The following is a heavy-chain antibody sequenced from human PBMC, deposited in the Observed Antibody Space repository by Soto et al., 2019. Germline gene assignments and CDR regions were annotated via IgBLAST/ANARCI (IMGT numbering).Heavy chain of an antibody. CDR2: IYSSGDT. V-gene: IGHV4-31*03. CDR1: GGSVTSGGYY. J-gene: IGHJ5*01. Sequence: QVQLQESGPGLVRPSQTLSLTCTVSGGSVTSGGYYWSWIRHCPGKGLEWIGYIYSSGDTNYNPSLNSRVAMSVDTSKNQFSLQLTSLTVADTAIYYCTRDWAPPVTHGYDSVGQGILCTVSS. CDR3: TRDWAPPVTHGYDS. D-gene: IGHD7-27*01.